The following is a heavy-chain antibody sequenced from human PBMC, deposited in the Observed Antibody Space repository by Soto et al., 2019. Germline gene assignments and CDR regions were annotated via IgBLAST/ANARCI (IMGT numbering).Heavy chain of an antibody. CDR2: IYYSVST. V-gene: IGHV4-31*03. J-gene: IGHJ5*02. CDR3: ARDFAGCSSTSFYTGWFDP. CDR1: GGSISSGGYY. D-gene: IGHD2-2*02. Sequence: SETLSLTCTVSGGSISSGGYYWSWIRQHPGKGLEWIGYIYYSVSTYYNPSLKSRVTISVDTSKNQFSLKLSSVTAADTAVYYCARDFAGCSSTSFYTGWFDPWGQGTRVTVPQ.